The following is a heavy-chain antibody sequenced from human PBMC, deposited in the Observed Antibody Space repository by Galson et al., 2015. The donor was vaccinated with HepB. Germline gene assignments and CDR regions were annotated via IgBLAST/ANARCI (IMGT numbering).Heavy chain of an antibody. J-gene: IGHJ5*02. V-gene: IGHV3-23*01. Sequence: SLRLSCAASGFTFSSYAMTWVRQAPGKGLEWVSAISGGGDSTYYADSVQGRFTISRDNSKNTLFLQMNSLRAEDTALYYCAKDSVVWPTGWFDPWGQGTLVTVSS. CDR1: GFTFSSYA. CDR2: ISGGGDST. CDR3: AKDSVVWPTGWFDP. D-gene: IGHD3-16*01.